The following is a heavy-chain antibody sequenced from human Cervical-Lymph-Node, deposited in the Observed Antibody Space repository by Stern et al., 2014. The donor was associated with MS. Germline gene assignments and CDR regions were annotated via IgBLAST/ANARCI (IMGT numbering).Heavy chain of an antibody. Sequence: VQLVESGGGVVQPGRSLRLSCAASGFPFSSYAMHWVRQAPGQGLEWVAVISYDGSNKYYADSVKGRFTISRDNSKNTLYLQMNSLRAEDTAVYYCASGYYFDYWGQGTLVTVSS. CDR2: ISYDGSNK. J-gene: IGHJ4*02. CDR1: GFPFSSYA. CDR3: ASGYYFDY. V-gene: IGHV3-30*01.